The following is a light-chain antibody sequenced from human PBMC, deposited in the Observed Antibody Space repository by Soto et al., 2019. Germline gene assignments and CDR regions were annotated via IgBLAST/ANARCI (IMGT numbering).Light chain of an antibody. CDR2: GAS. Sequence: ERVRTQSKETLSVSPGERATLSCRASQNILSNLAWYQQKPGQAPRLLIYGASTRATGIPARFSGSGSGTDFTLTISRLEPEDFAVYFCQQYNYLITFGQGTLLEVK. CDR1: QNILSN. V-gene: IGKV3-15*01. J-gene: IGKJ5*01. CDR3: QQYNYLIT.